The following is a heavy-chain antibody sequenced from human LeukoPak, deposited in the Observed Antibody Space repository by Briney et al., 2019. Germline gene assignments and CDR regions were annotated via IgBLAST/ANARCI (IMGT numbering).Heavy chain of an antibody. D-gene: IGHD1-7*01. CDR2: INTNSGGT. J-gene: IGHJ4*02. V-gene: IGHV1-2*02. Sequence: ASVKVSCKASGYTFTGYYMHWVRQAPGQGLEWMGWINTNSGGTNHAQKFQGRVTMTTDTSTSTAYMELRSLRSDDTAVYYCARDVAGITGTTPSFDYWGQGTLVTVSS. CDR3: ARDVAGITGTTPSFDY. CDR1: GYTFTGYY.